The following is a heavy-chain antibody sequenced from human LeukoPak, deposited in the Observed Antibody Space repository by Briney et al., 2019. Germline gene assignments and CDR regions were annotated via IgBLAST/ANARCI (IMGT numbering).Heavy chain of an antibody. CDR3: AFGTGSFERRGFDN. D-gene: IGHD1-26*01. J-gene: IGHJ4*02. CDR2: INPNSGGT. V-gene: IGHV1-2*02. Sequence: ASMRVSCKASVYTFTDSYMHSVRHAPGQGLEWMGWINPNSGGTNFAQKFQGRVTMTRDTSTSTAYMELSRLRSDDTAVYYCAFGTGSFERRGFDNWGQGTLVTVSS. CDR1: VYTFTDSY.